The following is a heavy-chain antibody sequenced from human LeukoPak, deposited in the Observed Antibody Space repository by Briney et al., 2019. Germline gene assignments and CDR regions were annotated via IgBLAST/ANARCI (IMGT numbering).Heavy chain of an antibody. D-gene: IGHD2-15*01. CDR2: IYYIENT. J-gene: IGHJ5*02. Sequence: SETLSLTCSVSGVSITSYYWNWIRQAPGQGPESLGYIYYIENTNTNPLFGSRVTISMDTSKNQFSLKLSSVTAADTAVYYCARVVAATLWFDPWGQGTLVTVSS. CDR1: GVSITSYY. CDR3: ARVVAATLWFDP. V-gene: IGHV4-59*12.